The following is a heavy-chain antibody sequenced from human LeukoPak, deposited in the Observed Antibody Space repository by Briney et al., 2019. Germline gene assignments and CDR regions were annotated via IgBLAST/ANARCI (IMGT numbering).Heavy chain of an antibody. J-gene: IGHJ4*02. CDR3: AKDHLAWMVRDQDFDY. V-gene: IGHV3-30*18. CDR2: ISYDGSNK. CDR1: GFTFSSYG. Sequence: PGGSLRLSCAASGFTFSSYGMHWVRQAPGKGLEWVAVISYDGSNKYYADSVKGRFTISKDNSKNTLYLQMNSLRAEDTAVYCCAKDHLAWMVRDQDFDYWGQGTLVTVSS. D-gene: IGHD3-10*01.